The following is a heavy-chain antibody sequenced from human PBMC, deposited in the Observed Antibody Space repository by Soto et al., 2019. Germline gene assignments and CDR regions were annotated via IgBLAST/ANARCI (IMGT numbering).Heavy chain of an antibody. CDR3: ARLFGELRFDP. V-gene: IGHV4-59*08. CDR2: MYYSGST. D-gene: IGHD3-10*01. J-gene: IGHJ5*02. CDR1: GGSISSHY. Sequence: QVQLQESGPGLVKPSETLSLTCTVSGGSISSHYWSWIRQPPGKGLEWVGYMYYSGSTNYNPSLKSRVIISVDTYKNQFSLDLKSVTAADTAVYYCARLFGELRFDPWGQGTLVTVSS.